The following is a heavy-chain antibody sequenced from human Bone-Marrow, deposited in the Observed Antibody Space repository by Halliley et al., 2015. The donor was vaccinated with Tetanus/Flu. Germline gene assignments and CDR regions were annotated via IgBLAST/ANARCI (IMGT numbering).Heavy chain of an antibody. J-gene: IGHJ4*02. CDR1: GGSINDDY. CDR2: IYYRGST. V-gene: IGHV4-59*12. D-gene: IGHD3-3*01. Sequence: TLSLTCTVSGGSINDDYWSWIRQPPGQGLEWVGYIYYRGSTKYNPSLKSRVTISVDTSNNEFSLKLSSVTVADTAVYYCARGAGGLFIFVAPFDYWGQGTLVTVSS. CDR3: ARGAGGLFIFVAPFDY.